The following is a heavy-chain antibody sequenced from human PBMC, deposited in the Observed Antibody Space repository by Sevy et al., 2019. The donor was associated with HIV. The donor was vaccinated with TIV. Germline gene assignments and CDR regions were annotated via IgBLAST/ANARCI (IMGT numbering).Heavy chain of an antibody. Sequence: GESLKISCKGSGYIFKNYWIGWVRQVPGKGLEWMGIFYPGNSDVRYSPSFQGHVTFSADKSINAAYLQWRSLKASDTAMYFCARGLYYYDSSGYSDAFDIWGQGTMVTVSS. J-gene: IGHJ3*02. CDR1: GYIFKNYW. CDR3: ARGLYYYDSSGYSDAFDI. V-gene: IGHV5-51*01. CDR2: FYPGNSDV. D-gene: IGHD3-22*01.